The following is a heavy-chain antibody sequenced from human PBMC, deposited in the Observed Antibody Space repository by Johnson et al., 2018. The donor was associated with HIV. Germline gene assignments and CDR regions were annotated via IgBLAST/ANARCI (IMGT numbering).Heavy chain of an antibody. D-gene: IGHD3-3*01. CDR1: GFTVSGHY. Sequence: VQLVESGGGLIQPGGSLRLSCAASGFTVSGHYMNWVRQAPGKGLEWVSVIYSGGSTYYADSVKGRFTISRDNSKNSLYLQMNSLRAEDTAVYYCARGPYYNFWSGHYTNAFDIWGQGTMV. V-gene: IGHV3-53*01. J-gene: IGHJ3*02. CDR3: ARGPYYNFWSGHYTNAFDI. CDR2: IYSGGST.